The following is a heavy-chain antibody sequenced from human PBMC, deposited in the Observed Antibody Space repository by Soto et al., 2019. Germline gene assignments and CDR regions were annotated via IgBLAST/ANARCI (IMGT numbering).Heavy chain of an antibody. CDR2: IIPIFGTA. D-gene: IGHD3-22*01. J-gene: IGHJ6*02. Sequence: VKVSCKASGGTFSSYAISWVRQAPGQGLEWMGGIIPIFGTANYAQKFQGRVTITADKSTSTAYMELSSLRSEDTAVYYCARDPAYAGSSGSEARGMGVWGQGTTVTVYS. CDR1: GGTFSSYA. V-gene: IGHV1-69*06. CDR3: ARDPAYAGSSGSEARGMGV.